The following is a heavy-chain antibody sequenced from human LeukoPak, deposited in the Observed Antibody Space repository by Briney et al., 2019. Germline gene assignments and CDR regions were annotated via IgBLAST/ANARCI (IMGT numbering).Heavy chain of an antibody. Sequence: SQTLSLTCSVSGGSMKDYYWSWIRQPPGKGLEWIAYINDNGHSGYNPALESRVTISVDTSKNHFSLRLRSVTAADTAVYFCAREPADYVRGSFSDYWGQGILVTVSS. CDR2: INDNGHS. V-gene: IGHV4-59*12. J-gene: IGHJ4*02. CDR3: AREPADYVRGSFSDY. CDR1: GGSMKDYY. D-gene: IGHD3-16*01.